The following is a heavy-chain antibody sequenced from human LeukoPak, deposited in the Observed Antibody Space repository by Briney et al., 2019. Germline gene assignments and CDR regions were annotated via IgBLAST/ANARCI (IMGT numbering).Heavy chain of an antibody. D-gene: IGHD3-10*01. Sequence: PGGSLRLSCAASGFTFSSYWMSWVRQAPGKGLEWVANIKQDGSEKYYVDSVKGRFTISRDNAKNSLYLQMNSLRAEDTAVYYCARDVPYYYGSGDYFDYWGQGTLVTVSS. V-gene: IGHV3-7*01. CDR2: IKQDGSEK. CDR3: ARDVPYYYGSGDYFDY. J-gene: IGHJ4*02. CDR1: GFTFSSYW.